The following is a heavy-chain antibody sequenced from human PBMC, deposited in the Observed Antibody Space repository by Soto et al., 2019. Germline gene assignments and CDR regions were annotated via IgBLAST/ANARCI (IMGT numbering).Heavy chain of an antibody. CDR3: AKDGAEDIVVVPAASIHDAFDI. J-gene: IGHJ3*02. V-gene: IGHV3-30*18. Sequence: GGSLRLSCAASGFTFSSYGMHWVRQAPGKGLEWVAVISYDGSNKYYADSVKGRFTISRDNSKNTLYLQMNSLRAEDTAVYYCAKDGAEDIVVVPAASIHDAFDIWGQGTMVTVSS. CDR2: ISYDGSNK. CDR1: GFTFSSYG. D-gene: IGHD2-2*01.